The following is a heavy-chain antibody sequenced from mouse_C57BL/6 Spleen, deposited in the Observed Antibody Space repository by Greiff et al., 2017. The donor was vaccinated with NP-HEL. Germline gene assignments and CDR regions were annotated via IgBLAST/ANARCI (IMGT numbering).Heavy chain of an antibody. J-gene: IGHJ2*01. V-gene: IGHV5-17*01. Sequence: EVKLVESGGGLVKPGGSLKLSCAASGFTFSDYGMHWVRQAPEKGLEWVAYISSGSSTIYYADKVKGRFTISRDNAKTTLCLQRTSLRSEDTAMYYCARLGSSYDYWGQGTTLTVSS. CDR2: ISSGSSTI. D-gene: IGHD1-1*01. CDR1: GFTFSDYG. CDR3: ARLGSSYDY.